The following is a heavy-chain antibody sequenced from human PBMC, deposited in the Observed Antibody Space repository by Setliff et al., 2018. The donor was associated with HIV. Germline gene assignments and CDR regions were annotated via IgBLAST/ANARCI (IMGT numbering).Heavy chain of an antibody. CDR2: INHGGST. J-gene: IGHJ4*02. CDR3: ASEYSNFWSGGFDY. Sequence: PSETLSLTCAIYSGSFSGYFWSWIRQPPGKGLEWIGEINHGGSTNYNPPLKSRVTISVDTSKNQFSLKLTSVTAADSAVYYCASEYSNFWSGGFDYWAQGTPVTVSS. D-gene: IGHD3-3*01. CDR1: SGSFSGYF. V-gene: IGHV4-34*01.